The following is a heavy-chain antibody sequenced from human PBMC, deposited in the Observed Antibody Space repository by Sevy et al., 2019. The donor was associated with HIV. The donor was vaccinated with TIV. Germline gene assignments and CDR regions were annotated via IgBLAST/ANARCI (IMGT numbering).Heavy chain of an antibody. J-gene: IGHJ3*02. D-gene: IGHD3-22*01. CDR1: GFTFGDYA. CDR2: VSSKAYGGTT. V-gene: IGHV3-49*04. CDR3: TRKKDYYDSSGYYYFDAFDI. Sequence: GGSLRLSCTASGFTFGDYAMSWVRRAPGKGLEWVGFVSSKAYGGTTEYAASVKGRFTISRDDSKSIAYLQTNSLKTEDTAVYYCTRKKDYYDSSGYYYFDAFDIWGQGTMVTVSS.